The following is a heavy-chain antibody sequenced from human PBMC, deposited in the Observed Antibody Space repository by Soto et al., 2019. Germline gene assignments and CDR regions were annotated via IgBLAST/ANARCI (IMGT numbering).Heavy chain of an antibody. CDR3: ARGRCSSTCCYVGAYYYYMDV. CDR2: ISAYNGNT. V-gene: IGHV1-18*01. J-gene: IGHJ6*03. CDR1: GYTFTSYG. Sequence: ASVKVSCKASGYTFTSYGISWVRQAPGQGLEWMGWISAYNGNTSYAQKLQGRVTMTTDTSTSTAYMELRSLRSDDTAVYYCARGRCSSTCCYVGAYYYYMDVWGKGTTVTVSS. D-gene: IGHD2-2*01.